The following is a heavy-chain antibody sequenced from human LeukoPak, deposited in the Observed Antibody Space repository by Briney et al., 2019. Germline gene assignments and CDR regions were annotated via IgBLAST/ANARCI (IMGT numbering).Heavy chain of an antibody. J-gene: IGHJ3*02. D-gene: IGHD5-18*01. CDR1: GGSIISTDDY. CDR3: AREDGTAMDNAFDI. V-gene: IGHV4-39*07. CDR2: IYYTGST. Sequence: SETLSLTCTVSGGSIISTDDYWGWIRQPPGKGPERIGSIYYTGSTYHNPSLKSRVTISEDPSKNQFSLKLRSVTAADTAVYYCAREDGTAMDNAFDIWSQGTMVTVSS.